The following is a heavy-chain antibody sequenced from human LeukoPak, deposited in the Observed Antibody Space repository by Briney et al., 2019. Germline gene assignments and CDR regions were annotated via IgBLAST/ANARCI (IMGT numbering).Heavy chain of an antibody. CDR3: AREQIVGATRGYFDY. J-gene: IGHJ4*02. D-gene: IGHD1-26*01. Sequence: SVKVSCKASGYTFTNYDINWVRQASGQGLEWMGRINPILGIANYAQKFQGRVTITADKSTSTAYMELSSLRSEDATVYYCAREQIVGATRGYFDYWGQGTLVTVSS. CDR2: INPILGIA. V-gene: IGHV1-69*04. CDR1: GYTFTNYD.